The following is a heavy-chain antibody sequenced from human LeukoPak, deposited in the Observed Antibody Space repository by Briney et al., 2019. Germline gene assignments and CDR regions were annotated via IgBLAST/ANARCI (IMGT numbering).Heavy chain of an antibody. J-gene: IGHJ4*02. CDR1: GGSLSDYY. V-gene: IGHV4-34*01. CDR2: IYNTLDT. CDR3: ARRRYYDSTGYNPTYYFDY. Sequence: SETLSLTCAVYGGSLSDYYWSWIRQPPGKGLEWIGYIYNTLDTTYNPSLESRVTISLDMSNKQFSLRLSSVTAADTAVYYCARRRYYDSTGYNPTYYFDYWGQGILVTVSS. D-gene: IGHD3-22*01.